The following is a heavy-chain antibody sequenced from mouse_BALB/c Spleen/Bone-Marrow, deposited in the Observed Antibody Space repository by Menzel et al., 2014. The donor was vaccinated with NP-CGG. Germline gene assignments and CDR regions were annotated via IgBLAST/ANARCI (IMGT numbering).Heavy chain of an antibody. CDR2: IWRGGST. CDR1: GFSLXSYG. J-gene: IGHJ2*01. Sequence: VQLQQSGPSLVQPSQSLSITCTVSGFSLXSYGLHWVRQSPGKGLEWLGVIWRGGSTDYNAAFMSRLSITKDNSKSQVFFKMNSLQADDTAIYYCAKRGNYGYFDYWGQGTTLTVSS. CDR3: AKRGNYGYFDY. D-gene: IGHD2-1*01. V-gene: IGHV2-5-1*01.